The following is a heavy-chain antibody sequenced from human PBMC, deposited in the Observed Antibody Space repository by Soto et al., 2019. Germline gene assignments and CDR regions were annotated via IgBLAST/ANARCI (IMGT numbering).Heavy chain of an antibody. Sequence: SEPLSLTCTLSGGSVRAPDWWNWVRQSPDKGLEWIAEVHISGHSNYNPSLRSRVSVSIDSSKNQFYLNLNSVTAADTAIYYCARVRQGCSANNCYFDPWGQGTQVTVSS. J-gene: IGHJ5*01. D-gene: IGHD1-1*01. CDR1: GGSVRAPDW. V-gene: IGHV4-4*02. CDR3: ARVRQGCSANNCYFDP. CDR2: VHISGHS.